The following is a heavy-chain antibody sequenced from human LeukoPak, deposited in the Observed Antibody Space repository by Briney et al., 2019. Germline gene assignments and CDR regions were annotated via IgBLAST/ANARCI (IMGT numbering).Heavy chain of an antibody. CDR1: GYSFTNYW. V-gene: IGHV5-51*01. Sequence: GESLKISCKGSGYSFTNYWIGWVRQMPGKGLEWMGSIYPGDSDTRNSPSFQGQVTISADKSISTAYLQWSSLKASDTAMYYCVRSVTSSSSWSSWGQGTLVAVSS. CDR2: IYPGDSDT. J-gene: IGHJ5*02. CDR3: VRSVTSSSSWSS. D-gene: IGHD6-13*01.